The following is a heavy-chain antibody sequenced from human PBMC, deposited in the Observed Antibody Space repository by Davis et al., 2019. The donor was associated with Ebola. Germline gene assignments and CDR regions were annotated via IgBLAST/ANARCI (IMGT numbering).Heavy chain of an antibody. CDR1: GFTFSSYA. CDR2: ISYDGSNK. D-gene: IGHD3-10*01. CDR3: ASVHSGLFDAFDI. J-gene: IGHJ3*02. Sequence: GESLKISCAASGFTFSSYAMHWVRQAPGKGLEWVAVISYDGSNKYYADSVKGRFTISRDNSKNTLYLQMNSLRAEDTAVYYCASVHSGLFDAFDIWGQGTMVTVSS. V-gene: IGHV3-30-3*01.